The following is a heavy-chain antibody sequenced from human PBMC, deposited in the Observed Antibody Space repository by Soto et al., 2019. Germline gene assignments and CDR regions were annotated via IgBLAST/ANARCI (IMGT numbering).Heavy chain of an antibody. Sequence: GGSLRLSCAASGFTFSSYSMNWVRQAPGKGLEWVSYISSSSSTIYYADSVKGRFTISRDNAKNSLYLQMNSLRDEDTAVYYCAREGMDMYMVANYYYYGMDVWGLGTSATVS. CDR2: ISSSSSTI. D-gene: IGHD2-2*03. J-gene: IGHJ6*02. CDR3: AREGMDMYMVANYYYYGMDV. CDR1: GFTFSSYS. V-gene: IGHV3-48*02.